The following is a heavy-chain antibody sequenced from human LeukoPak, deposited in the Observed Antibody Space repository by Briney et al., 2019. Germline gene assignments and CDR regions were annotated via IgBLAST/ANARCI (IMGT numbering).Heavy chain of an antibody. CDR2: ISGSGGNT. CDR1: GFTFSSNA. Sequence: GGSLRLSCAGSGFTFSSNALSWVRQAPGKGLEWVSAISGSGGNTYYADSVRDRFTISRDNSKNTLYLQMNTLRAEDTAVYYCATTKQARRYFDYWGQGTLVTVSS. CDR3: ATTKQARRYFDY. D-gene: IGHD1-1*01. V-gene: IGHV3-23*01. J-gene: IGHJ4*02.